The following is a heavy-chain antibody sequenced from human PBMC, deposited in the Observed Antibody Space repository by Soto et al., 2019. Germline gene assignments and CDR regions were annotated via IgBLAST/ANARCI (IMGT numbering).Heavy chain of an antibody. D-gene: IGHD6-13*01. Sequence: PGGSLRLSCAASGFTFSSYGMHWVRQAPGKGLEWVAVISYDGSNKYYADSVKGRFTISRDNSKNTLYLQMNSLRAEDTAVYYWSNGRGVAAAGDYGMDVRGHWTTVTVSS. CDR1: GFTFSSYG. J-gene: IGHJ6*02. CDR3: SNGRGVAAAGDYGMDV. CDR2: ISYDGSNK. V-gene: IGHV3-30*18.